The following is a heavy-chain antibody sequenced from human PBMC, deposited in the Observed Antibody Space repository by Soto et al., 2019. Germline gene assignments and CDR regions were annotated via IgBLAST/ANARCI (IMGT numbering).Heavy chain of an antibody. V-gene: IGHV1-46*01. CDR2: INPSGGSA. CDR3: ARSTVLDGFDM. J-gene: IGHJ3*02. D-gene: IGHD4-17*01. CDR1: GYTFTSYY. Sequence: QVQLVQSGAEVKKPGASVKVSCKASGYTFTSYYIHWVRQAPGQGLEWMGIINPSGGSASYAQKFQGRVTMTRDTSTSTLYLEVNSLKSDDTAVYYCARSTVLDGFDMWGQGTMVTVSS.